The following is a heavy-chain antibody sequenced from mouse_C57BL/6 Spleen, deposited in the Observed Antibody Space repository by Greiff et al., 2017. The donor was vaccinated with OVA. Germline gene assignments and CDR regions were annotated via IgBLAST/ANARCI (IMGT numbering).Heavy chain of an antibody. CDR3: ARSYYDYDDFDV. CDR2: IYPSDSET. J-gene: IGHJ1*03. CDR1: GYTFTSYW. V-gene: IGHV1-61*01. D-gene: IGHD2-4*01. Sequence: QVQLKQPGAELVRPGSSVKLSCKASGYTFTSYWMDWVKQRPGQGLEWIGNIYPSDSETHYNQKFKDKATLTVDKSSSTAYMQLSSLTSEDSAVYYCARSYYDYDDFDVWGTGTTVTVSS.